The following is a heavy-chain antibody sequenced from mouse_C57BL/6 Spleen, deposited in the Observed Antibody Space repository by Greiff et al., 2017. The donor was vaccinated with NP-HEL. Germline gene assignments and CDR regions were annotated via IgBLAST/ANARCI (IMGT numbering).Heavy chain of an antibody. Sequence: EVQLVESGEGLVKPGGSLKLSCAASGFTFSSYAMSWVRQTPEKRLEWVAYISSGGDYIYYADTVKGRFTISRDNARNTLYLQMSSLKSEDTAMYYCTREQGGYYWFAYWGQGTLVTVSA. V-gene: IGHV5-9-1*02. CDR3: TREQGGYYWFAY. CDR2: ISSGGDYI. J-gene: IGHJ3*01. D-gene: IGHD2-3*01. CDR1: GFTFSSYA.